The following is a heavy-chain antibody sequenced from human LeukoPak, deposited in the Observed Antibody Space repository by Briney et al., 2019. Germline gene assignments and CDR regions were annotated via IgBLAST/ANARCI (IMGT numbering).Heavy chain of an antibody. CDR2: ISSSGSTI. CDR3: ARVVNHYYYYYMDV. V-gene: IGHV3-11*04. J-gene: IGHJ6*03. CDR1: GFTFSDYY. Sequence: GGSLRLSCAASGFTFSDYYMSWIRQAPGKGLEWVSYISSSGSTIYYADSVKGRFTISRDNAKNSLYLQMNSLRAEDTAVYYCARVVNHYYYYYMDVWGKGTTATVSS. D-gene: IGHD4-23*01.